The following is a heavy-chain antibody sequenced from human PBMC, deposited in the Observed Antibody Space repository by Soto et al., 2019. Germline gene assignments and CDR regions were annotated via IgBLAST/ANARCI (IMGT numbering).Heavy chain of an antibody. CDR1: GFPFSKAW. CDR2: IKSKADGGTT. CDR3: TKVLGYCSGGNCFTFDY. Sequence: EVQLVESGGGLVKPGGSLRLSCAASGFPFSKAWMSWVRQVPGKGLEWVGRIKSKADGGTTDYAAPVKGRFTISSDDSSNTLCLQMNSLKTEDTAVYYCTKVLGYCSGGNCFTFDYWGQGAVVTVSS. D-gene: IGHD2-15*01. V-gene: IGHV3-15*01. J-gene: IGHJ4*02.